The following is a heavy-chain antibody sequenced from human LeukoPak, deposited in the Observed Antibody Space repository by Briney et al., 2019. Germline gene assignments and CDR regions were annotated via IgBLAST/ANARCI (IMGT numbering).Heavy chain of an antibody. CDR1: GFTFSRYG. V-gene: IGHV3-30*18. D-gene: IGHD6-13*01. CDR2: ISSDGRDK. CDR3: AKDLAIGAAGYYFDD. Sequence: GGSLRLSCAASGFTFSRYGMHWVRQAPGKGLEWVAVISSDGRDKHHADSVKGRFTISRDNSKNTLYLQMSTLRAEDTAVYHCAKDLAIGAAGYYFDDWGQGTLVTVSS. J-gene: IGHJ4*02.